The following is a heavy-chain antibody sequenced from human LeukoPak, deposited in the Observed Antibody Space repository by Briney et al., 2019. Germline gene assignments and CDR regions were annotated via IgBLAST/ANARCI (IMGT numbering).Heavy chain of an antibody. CDR1: GVTFGDYA. D-gene: IGHD3-22*01. Sequence: GGSLRLSCTTSGVTFGDYAMIWVRQAPGKGLEWVGVIRIKRYGGSAAYAASVEGRFTLTRDDSKSNTYLEMDSLKTEDSAVYYCTRDRLNNNYDSTRPDQWGQGTLVTVSS. V-gene: IGHV3-49*04. J-gene: IGHJ4*02. CDR3: TRDRLNNNYDSTRPDQ. CDR2: IRIKRYGGSA.